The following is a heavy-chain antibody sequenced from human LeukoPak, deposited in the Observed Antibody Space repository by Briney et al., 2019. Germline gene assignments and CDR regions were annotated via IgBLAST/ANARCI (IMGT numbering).Heavy chain of an antibody. D-gene: IGHD4-17*01. CDR1: GYTFTGHY. CDR2: INPNSGGT. Sequence: ASVKVSCKASGYTFTGHYMHWVRQAPGQGLEWMGWINPNSGGTNYAQKFQGRVTMTRDTSISTAYMELSRLRSDDTAVYYCTPISMTTVTTNDYWGQGTLVTVSS. V-gene: IGHV1-2*02. CDR3: TPISMTTVTTNDY. J-gene: IGHJ4*02.